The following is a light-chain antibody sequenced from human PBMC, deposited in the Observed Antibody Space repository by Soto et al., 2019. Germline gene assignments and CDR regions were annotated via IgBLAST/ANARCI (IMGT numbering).Light chain of an antibody. CDR2: DAS. CDR1: QRVARD. V-gene: IGKV3-20*01. CDR3: QQYLNSPRT. Sequence: EVVLTQSPGTLSLSPGEGVTLSCRASQRVARDLAWYLQKPGQPPRLLIYDASIRATGITDRISGSGSERDFTLTISRLEPEDAAVYYCQQYLNSPRTFGQGTKVDIK. J-gene: IGKJ1*01.